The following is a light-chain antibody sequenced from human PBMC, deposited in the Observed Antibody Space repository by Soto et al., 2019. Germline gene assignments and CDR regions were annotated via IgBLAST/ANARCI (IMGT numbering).Light chain of an antibody. J-gene: IGLJ1*01. CDR2: EVA. CDR3: YSYVCSSALPYA. Sequence: QSVLAQPASVCGSPEQSVTISCTGTSSDVGTYNLVSWYQQHPGTAPKLIIYEVAERRSGVSNRFSGSQFGNTASLTISGLLPEAEADYYCYSYVCSSALPYAFGPGTKVTGL. V-gene: IGLV2-23*02. CDR1: SSDVGTYNL.